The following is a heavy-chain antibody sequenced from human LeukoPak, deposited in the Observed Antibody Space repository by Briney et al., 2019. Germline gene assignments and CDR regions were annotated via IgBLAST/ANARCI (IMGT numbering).Heavy chain of an antibody. CDR1: GGSISSYY. Sequence: PSETLFLTCTVSGGSISSYYWSWIRQPPGKGLEWIAYIYYSGTTNYNPSLKSRVTISLDTSKNQFSLKLSSVTAADTAVYYCARHGGYSGNPMPFDSWGQGTLVTVSS. V-gene: IGHV4-59*08. CDR3: ARHGGYSGNPMPFDS. D-gene: IGHD4-23*01. CDR2: IYYSGTT. J-gene: IGHJ4*02.